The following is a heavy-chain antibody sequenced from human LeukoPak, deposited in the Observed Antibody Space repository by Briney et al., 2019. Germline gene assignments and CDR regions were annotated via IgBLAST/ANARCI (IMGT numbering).Heavy chain of an antibody. D-gene: IGHD5-12*01. CDR2: INHSRSN. Sequence: SETLSLTCAVYGGSFSGYYWIWIRHPPGKGLEWSGEINHSRSNNYNTSLKSRVNISVDASKNQFSLKLSSVTAADTAVYYCAGGVVATTKFDYWGQGTLVTVSS. CDR1: GGSFSGYY. J-gene: IGHJ4*02. V-gene: IGHV4-34*01. CDR3: AGGVVATTKFDY.